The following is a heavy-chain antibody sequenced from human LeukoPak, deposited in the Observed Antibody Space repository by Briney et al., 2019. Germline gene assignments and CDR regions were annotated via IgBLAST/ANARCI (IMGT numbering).Heavy chain of an antibody. Sequence: PSETLSLTCSVSGGSISSYYWSWIRQPPGKGLEWIGYINYSGSTKYNPSLKSRVTISVDTSKNQFSLKLSSVTAADTAVYYCATTTVTTNWFDPWGQGTLVTVSS. D-gene: IGHD4-17*01. J-gene: IGHJ5*02. CDR3: ATTTVTTNWFDP. V-gene: IGHV4-59*01. CDR1: GGSISSYY. CDR2: INYSGST.